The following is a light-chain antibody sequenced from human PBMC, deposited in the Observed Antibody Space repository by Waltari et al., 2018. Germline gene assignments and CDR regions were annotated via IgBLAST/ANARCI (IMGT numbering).Light chain of an antibody. CDR1: SSYVCGYNY. CDR2: DVS. Sequence: QSALTQPRSVSGSPGQSVTIYCTGTSSYVCGYNYVSWYQQHPGKAPKLMIYDVSKRPSGVPDRFSGSKSGNTASLTISGLRAEDEADYYCCSYAGSYTWVFGGGTKLTVL. J-gene: IGLJ3*02. V-gene: IGLV2-11*01. CDR3: CSYAGSYTWV.